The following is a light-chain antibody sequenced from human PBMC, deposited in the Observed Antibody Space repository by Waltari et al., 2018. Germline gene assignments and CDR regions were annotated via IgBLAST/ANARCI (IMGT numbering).Light chain of an antibody. Sequence: DIQMTQSPSTPSASVGDTVTTTCRASQSISSWLAWYHQKPGKAPKLLIYDASSLESGVPSRFSGSGSGTDFTLTISSLQPDDFATYYCQQYNSYPWTFGQGTKVEIK. CDR2: DAS. V-gene: IGKV1-5*01. J-gene: IGKJ1*01. CDR3: QQYNSYPWT. CDR1: QSISSW.